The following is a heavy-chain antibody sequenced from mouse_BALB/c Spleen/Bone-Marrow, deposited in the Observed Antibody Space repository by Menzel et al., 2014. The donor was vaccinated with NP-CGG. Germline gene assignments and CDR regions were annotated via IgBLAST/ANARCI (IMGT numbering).Heavy chain of an antibody. CDR1: GFTFSSYT. CDR3: ARRSAATYYFGY. V-gene: IGHV5-12-2*01. Sequence: DVKLQESGGGLVQPGGSLKLSCAASGFTFSSYTMSWVRQTPEKRLEWVAYISNGGGSTYYPDTVKGRFTISRDNAKNTLYLQMSSLKSEDTAMYYCARRSAATYYFGYWGQGTTLTVSS. CDR2: ISNGGGST. J-gene: IGHJ2*01. D-gene: IGHD1-2*01.